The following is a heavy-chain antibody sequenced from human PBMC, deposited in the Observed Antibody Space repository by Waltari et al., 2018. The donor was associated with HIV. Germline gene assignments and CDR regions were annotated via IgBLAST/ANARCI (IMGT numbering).Heavy chain of an antibody. Sequence: VQLIQPQIEMRRPGTSVRLSCTAFGFIFTDHSLHWVRPGPRQTFDGVAVINAADGATNLAQKFQARLTLTRDSFMGAVHLDLMSLQSEDTAVYFCARAGLGGLIQDFDLWGRGTQLIVSS. CDR1: GFIFTDHS. V-gene: IGHV1-46*01. D-gene: IGHD1-26*01. CDR2: INAADGAT. CDR3: ARAGLGGLIQDFDL. J-gene: IGHJ4*02.